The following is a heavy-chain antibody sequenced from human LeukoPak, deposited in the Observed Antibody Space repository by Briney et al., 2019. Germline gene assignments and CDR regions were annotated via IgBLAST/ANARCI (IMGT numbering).Heavy chain of an antibody. J-gene: IGHJ4*02. Sequence: GASVKVSCKASGFTFTSSAMQWVRQARGQRLEWIGWIVVGSGNTNYAQKFQERVTITRDMSTSTAYMELSSLRSEDTAVYYCAAVGDPPSQLFDYWGQGTLVTVSS. CDR2: IVVGSGNT. D-gene: IGHD3-16*01. CDR3: AAVGDPPSQLFDY. CDR1: GFTFTSSA. V-gene: IGHV1-58*02.